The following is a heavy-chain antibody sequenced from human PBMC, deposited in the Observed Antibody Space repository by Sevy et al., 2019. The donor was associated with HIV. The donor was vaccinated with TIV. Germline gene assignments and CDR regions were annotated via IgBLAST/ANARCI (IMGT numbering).Heavy chain of an antibody. J-gene: IGHJ4*02. CDR3: ARDQDLGELSFFDY. Sequence: GGSLRLSCAASGFTFSSYSMNWVRQAPGKGLEWVSYISSSSSTIYYADSVKGRFTISRDNAKNSLYLQMNSLRAEDTTVYYCARDQDLGELSFFDYWGQGTLVTVSS. CDR1: GFTFSSYS. CDR2: ISSSSSTI. V-gene: IGHV3-48*01. D-gene: IGHD3-16*02.